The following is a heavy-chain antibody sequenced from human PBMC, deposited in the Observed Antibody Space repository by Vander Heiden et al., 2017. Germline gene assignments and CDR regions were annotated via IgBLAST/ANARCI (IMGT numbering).Heavy chain of an antibody. CDR2: ISYDGSNK. V-gene: IGHV3-30*18. J-gene: IGHJ6*02. D-gene: IGHD1-26*01. CDR3: AKELAVGATPCFGMDV. CDR1: GFTSSSYG. Sequence: QVQLVEYGGGVVQPGRSLRLSCAASGFTSSSYGMHWVRQAPGKGLEWVAVISYDGSNKYYADSVKGRFTISRDNSKNTLYLQMNSLRAEDTAVYYCAKELAVGATPCFGMDVWGQGTTVTVSS.